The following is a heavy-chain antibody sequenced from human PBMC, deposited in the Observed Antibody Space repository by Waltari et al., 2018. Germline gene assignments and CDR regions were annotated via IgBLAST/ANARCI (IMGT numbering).Heavy chain of an antibody. CDR1: GFTFSSYA. J-gene: IGHJ4*02. CDR3: ATTVGSSSWYDY. V-gene: IGHV3-64*01. Sequence: EVQLVESGGGLVQPGGSLRLSCAASGFTFSSYAMHWVRQAPGKGLEYVSAISSNGGSTYYANSVKGRFTISRDNSKNTLYLQMGSLRAEDMAVYYCATTVGSSSWYDYWGQGTLVTVSS. D-gene: IGHD6-13*01. CDR2: ISSNGGST.